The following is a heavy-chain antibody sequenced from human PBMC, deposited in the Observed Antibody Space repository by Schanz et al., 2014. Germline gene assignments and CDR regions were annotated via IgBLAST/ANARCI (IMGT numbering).Heavy chain of an antibody. CDR1: GFTVSTNY. J-gene: IGHJ3*01. D-gene: IGHD5-12*01. V-gene: IGHV3-53*01. CDR3: ARDEGRDGYNLAFDV. Sequence: EVQLVESGGGLIQPGGSLRLSCAVSGFTVSTNYMSWVRQAPGKGLEWVSSLYIGGGSTRYADSVKGRFIISRDSSKTTLFLQMNRLRPDATAVYFCARDEGRDGYNLAFDVWGQGTLVTVSS. CDR2: LYIGGGST.